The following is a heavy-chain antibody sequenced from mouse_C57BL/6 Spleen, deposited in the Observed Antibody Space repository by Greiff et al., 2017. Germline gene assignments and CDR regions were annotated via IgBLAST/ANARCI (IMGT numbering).Heavy chain of an antibody. V-gene: IGHV5-17*01. J-gene: IGHJ2*01. D-gene: IGHD3-3*01. Sequence: EVQLMESGGGLVKPGGSLKLSCAASGFTFSDYGMHWVRQAPEKGLEWVAYISSGSSTIYYADTVKGRFTISRDNAKNTLFLQMTSLRSEDTAMYYCAKTSRTGGIFDYWGQGTTLTVSS. CDR1: GFTFSDYG. CDR3: AKTSRTGGIFDY. CDR2: ISSGSSTI.